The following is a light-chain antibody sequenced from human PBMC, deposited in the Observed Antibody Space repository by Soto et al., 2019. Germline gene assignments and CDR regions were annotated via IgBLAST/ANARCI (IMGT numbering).Light chain of an antibody. Sequence: EIKMTQSPSTLSVSPGDKATLSCRASQSVSSHVAWYQQKPGQAPRLLISNSSTRAPGIPARFSGSGSGTEFTLTISILHSDFVAVYYCQHCSNWPLTFGGGTKVDI. CDR1: QSVSSH. V-gene: IGKV3D-15*01. CDR2: NSS. CDR3: QHCSNWPLT. J-gene: IGKJ4*02.